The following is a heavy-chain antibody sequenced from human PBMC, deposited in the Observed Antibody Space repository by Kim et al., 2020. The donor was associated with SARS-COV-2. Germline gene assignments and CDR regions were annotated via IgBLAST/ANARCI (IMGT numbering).Heavy chain of an antibody. D-gene: IGHD3-16*02. CDR3: AKDRPDYVWGSYRSYFDY. Sequence: GGSLRLSCAASGFTFSSYGMHWVRQAPGKGLEWVAVISYDGSNKYYADSVKGRFTISRDNSKNTLYLQMNSLRAEDTAVYYCAKDRPDYVWGSYRSYFDYWGQGTLVTVSS. V-gene: IGHV3-30*18. CDR1: GFTFSSYG. CDR2: ISYDGSNK. J-gene: IGHJ4*02.